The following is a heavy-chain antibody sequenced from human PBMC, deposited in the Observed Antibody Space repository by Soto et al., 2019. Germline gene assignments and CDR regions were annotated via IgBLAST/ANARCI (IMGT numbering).Heavy chain of an antibody. V-gene: IGHV1-3*01. CDR2: INAGNGNT. J-gene: IGHJ3*02. CDR1: GDTFTSYA. Sequence: ASVKVSCKASGDTFTSYAMHWVRQAPGQRLGWMGWINAGNGNTKYSQKFQGRVTITRDTSASTAYMELSSLRSEDTAVYYCARDQVRSGGYIGSIDAFDTWGQGTRVT. D-gene: IGHD6-19*01. CDR3: ARDQVRSGGYIGSIDAFDT.